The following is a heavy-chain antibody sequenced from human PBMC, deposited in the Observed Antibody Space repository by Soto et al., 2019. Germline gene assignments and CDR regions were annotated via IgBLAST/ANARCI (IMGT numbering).Heavy chain of an antibody. J-gene: IGHJ6*02. CDR1: GFSLSTGGMG. V-gene: IGHV2-5*02. Sequence: SGPTLVNPTQTLTLTCTFSGFSLSTGGMGVGWIRQPPGKALEWLALIYWDGDRRYRPSLMSRLTIAKDTSKNQVVLTMTNMDPVNTATYYCVHSRCGGDCLQSYSSHYYYGMDIWGQGTTVTVSS. D-gene: IGHD2-21*02. CDR3: VHSRCGGDCLQSYSSHYYYGMDI. CDR2: IYWDGDR.